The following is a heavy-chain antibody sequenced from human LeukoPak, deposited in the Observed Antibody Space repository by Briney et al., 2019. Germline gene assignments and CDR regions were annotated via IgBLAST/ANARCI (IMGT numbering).Heavy chain of an antibody. CDR1: GYSISSGYY. CDR2: IYHSGST. D-gene: IGHD2-2*02. CDR3: AREGGYCSSTSCYISGSPFDY. V-gene: IGHV4-38-2*02. Sequence: SETLSLTCTVSGYSISSGYYWGWIRQPPGKGMEWIGSIYHSGSTYYNPSLKSRVTISVDTLKNHFSLKLSSVTAADTAVYYCAREGGYCSSTSCYISGSPFDYWGQGTLVTVSS. J-gene: IGHJ4*02.